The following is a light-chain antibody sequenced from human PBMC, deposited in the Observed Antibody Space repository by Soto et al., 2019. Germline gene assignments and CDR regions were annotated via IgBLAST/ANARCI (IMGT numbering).Light chain of an antibody. Sequence: QSVLTQPPSVSGSPGHSGTISCTGTSSDVGKYDRVSWYQQPPGTAPKLIIYEVTNRPSGVPARFSGSKSGNTASLTISGLQAEDEADYYCSSYTSTSRYVFGAGTKFTVL. V-gene: IGLV2-18*02. CDR3: SSYTSTSRYV. J-gene: IGLJ1*01. CDR1: SSDVGKYDR. CDR2: EVT.